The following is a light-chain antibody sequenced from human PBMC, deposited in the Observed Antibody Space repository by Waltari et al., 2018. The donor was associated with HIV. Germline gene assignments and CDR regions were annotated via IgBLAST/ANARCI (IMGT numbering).Light chain of an antibody. CDR3: SSYTSSSTLGV. J-gene: IGLJ1*01. CDR2: DVS. CDR1: RRDIGGYNY. V-gene: IGLV2-14*03. Sequence: QSALTQPASVSGSPGPSITISCTGTRRDIGGYNYVSWYQQHPGKAPKLMISDVSHRPSGVSNRFSGSKSGNTASLTISGLQAEDEADYYCSSYTSSSTLGVFGSGTKVTVL.